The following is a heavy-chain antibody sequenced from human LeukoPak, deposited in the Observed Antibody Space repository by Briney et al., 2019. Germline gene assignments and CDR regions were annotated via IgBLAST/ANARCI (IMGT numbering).Heavy chain of an antibody. D-gene: IGHD1-1*01. J-gene: IGHJ4*02. Sequence: HGESLKISCKGSGYTFTSYWIGWVRQMPGKGLEWMGIIYPGDSDTRYSPSFQGQVTISADKSISTAYLQWSSLKASDTAMYYCASSLGNWNDEFDYWGQGTLVTVSS. CDR3: ASSLGNWNDEFDY. CDR2: IYPGDSDT. V-gene: IGHV5-51*01. CDR1: GYTFTSYW.